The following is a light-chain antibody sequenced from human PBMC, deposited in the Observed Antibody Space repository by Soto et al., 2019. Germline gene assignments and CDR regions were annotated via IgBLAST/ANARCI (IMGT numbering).Light chain of an antibody. Sequence: DIQMTQSPSSLSASVGDSVTLTCRASQRLFSFLNWYQQAPGRAPKLLISTAYKLQSGVQSRFSGSESGTEFTLTISSLQPEDFAIYFCQQTYSAPFTFGPGTTVDVK. J-gene: IGKJ3*01. CDR3: QQTYSAPFT. V-gene: IGKV1-39*01. CDR1: QRLFSF. CDR2: TAY.